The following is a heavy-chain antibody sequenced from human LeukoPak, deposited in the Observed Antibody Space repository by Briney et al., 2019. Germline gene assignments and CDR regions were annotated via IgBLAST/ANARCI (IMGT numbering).Heavy chain of an antibody. CDR1: GGSISSSSYY. D-gene: IGHD2/OR15-2a*01. V-gene: IGHV4-39*01. J-gene: IGHJ5*02. CDR3: ARHDCDSSRCSVNWFDP. CDR2: IDYSRGI. Sequence: PSETLSLTCTVSGGSISSSSYYWGWIRQTPGKGLEWIGSIDYSRGIYYNPSLRSRVTISVDTSRNQFSLKLSSVTAADTAVYYCARHDCDSSRCSVNWFDPWGQGTLVTVSS.